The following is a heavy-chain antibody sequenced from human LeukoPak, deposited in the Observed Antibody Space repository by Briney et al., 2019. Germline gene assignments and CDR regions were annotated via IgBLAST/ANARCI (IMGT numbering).Heavy chain of an antibody. CDR1: GYTFTSYG. D-gene: IGHD3-9*01. Sequence: GASVKVSCKASGYTFTSYGITWVRQAPGQGLEWMGWISGYNGNTNYAQKFQGRVTMTRDTSISTAYMELSRLRSDDTAVYYCARGIGDILTGYGYWGQGTLVTVSS. CDR2: ISGYNGNT. CDR3: ARGIGDILTGYGY. V-gene: IGHV1-18*01. J-gene: IGHJ4*02.